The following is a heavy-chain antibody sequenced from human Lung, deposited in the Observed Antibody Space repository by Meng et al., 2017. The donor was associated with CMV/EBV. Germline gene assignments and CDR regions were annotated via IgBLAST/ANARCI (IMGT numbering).Heavy chain of an antibody. CDR2: IWFDGSKE. J-gene: IGHJ4*02. CDR1: RFSLTTYA. D-gene: IGHD1-1*01. Sequence: RLSCEASRFSLTTYAMQWVRQAPGRGLEWVAIIWFDGSKESYVNSVKGRFTVSRDISKNTVYLQMNSLRAEDTAVYYCAKGNGMVDSWGQGTLVTVSS. V-gene: IGHV3-33*03. CDR3: AKGNGMVDS.